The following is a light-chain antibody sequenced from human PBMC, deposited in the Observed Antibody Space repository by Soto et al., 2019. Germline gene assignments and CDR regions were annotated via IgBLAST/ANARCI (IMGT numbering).Light chain of an antibody. J-gene: IGKJ5*01. Sequence: VVLTQSPATLSLSPGERATLSCRTSLSVSVYLDWDQQKPGQAPRLLISDASNRATGIPARFSGSGSGTDFILTISSLEPEDFAVYYCHQRQYWPPITFGQGTRLEIK. V-gene: IGKV3-11*01. CDR3: HQRQYWPPIT. CDR1: LSVSVY. CDR2: DAS.